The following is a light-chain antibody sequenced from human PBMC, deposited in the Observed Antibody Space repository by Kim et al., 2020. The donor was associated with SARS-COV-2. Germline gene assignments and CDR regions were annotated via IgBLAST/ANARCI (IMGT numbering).Light chain of an antibody. J-gene: IGKJ1*01. CDR1: QRVSSSD. V-gene: IGKV3-20*01. Sequence: EIVLTQSPGTLSLSPGERATLSCRASQRVSSSDLAWYQQQPGQAPRLLIYGASSRATGIPDRFSGSASGTDFTLTINRLEPEDFAVYYCQQYDISHWTFGQGTKVDIK. CDR3: QQYDISHWT. CDR2: GAS.